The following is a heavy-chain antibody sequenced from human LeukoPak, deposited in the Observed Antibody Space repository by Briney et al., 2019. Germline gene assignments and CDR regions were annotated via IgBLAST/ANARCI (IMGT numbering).Heavy chain of an antibody. CDR3: ARGSIAVADYYYGMDV. CDR1: GXSINGYY. CDR2: IYYSGST. J-gene: IGHJ6*02. Sequence: KPSETLSLTCTVSGXSINGYYWSWIRQPPGKGLEWIAYIYYSGSTNYNPSLKSRVTISVDTSKNQFSLKLSSVTAADTAVYYCARGSIAVADYYYGMDVWGQGTTVTVSS. V-gene: IGHV4-59*01. D-gene: IGHD6-19*01.